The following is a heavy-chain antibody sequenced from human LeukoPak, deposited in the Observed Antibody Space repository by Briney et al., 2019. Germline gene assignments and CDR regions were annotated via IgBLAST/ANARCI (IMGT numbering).Heavy chain of an antibody. Sequence: SETLSLTCTVSGGSVSSGSYYWGWIRQPPGKGLEWIGSIYYSGSTYYNPSLKSRVTISVDTSKNQFSLKLSSVTAADTAVYYCASEYSSDYYYGMDVWGQGTTVTVSS. CDR1: GGSVSSGSYY. CDR3: ASEYSSDYYYGMDV. D-gene: IGHD6-19*01. CDR2: IYYSGST. V-gene: IGHV4-39*01. J-gene: IGHJ6*02.